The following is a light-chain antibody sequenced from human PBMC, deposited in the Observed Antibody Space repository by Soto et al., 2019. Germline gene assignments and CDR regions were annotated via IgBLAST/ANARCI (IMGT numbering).Light chain of an antibody. CDR1: QSVSSN. Sequence: IVMTQSPATLSVSPGERATLSCRASQSVSSNLAWYQQKPGQAPRLLIYGASTRATGIPARFSGSGSGTEVALTISSLQSEDFAVYYCQQYNNWPPGTFGQGTKLEI. J-gene: IGKJ2*02. CDR2: GAS. CDR3: QQYNNWPPGT. V-gene: IGKV3D-15*01.